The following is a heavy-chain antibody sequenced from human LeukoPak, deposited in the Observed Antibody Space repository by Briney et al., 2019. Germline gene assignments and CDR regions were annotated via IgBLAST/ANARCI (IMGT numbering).Heavy chain of an antibody. CDR3: ARDPLGAPYYFDY. V-gene: IGHV3-21*01. J-gene: IGHJ4*02. CDR1: GFTFSSYS. CDR2: ISSSGSYI. Sequence: GGSLRLSCAASGFTFSSYSMNWVRQAPGKGLEWVSSISSSGSYIYYADSVKGRFTISRDNAKNSPYLQMNSLRAEDTAVYYCARDPLGAPYYFDYWGQGTLVTVSS. D-gene: IGHD3-16*01.